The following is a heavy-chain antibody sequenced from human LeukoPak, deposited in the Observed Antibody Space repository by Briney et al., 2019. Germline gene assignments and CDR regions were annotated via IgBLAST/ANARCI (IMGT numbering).Heavy chain of an antibody. Sequence: GESLKISCKGSGYSFNSYWIGWVRQMPGKGLEWMGIIYPGDSDTRYSPSFQGQVTISADKSISTAYLQWSSLKASDTAMYYCARRIGDSSGSNWFDPWGQGTLVTVSS. CDR3: ARRIGDSSGSNWFDP. CDR1: GYSFNSYW. J-gene: IGHJ5*02. CDR2: IYPGDSDT. D-gene: IGHD3-22*01. V-gene: IGHV5-51*01.